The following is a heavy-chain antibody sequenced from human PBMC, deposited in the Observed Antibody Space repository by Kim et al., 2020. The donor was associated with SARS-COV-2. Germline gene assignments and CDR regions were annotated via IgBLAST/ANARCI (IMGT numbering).Heavy chain of an antibody. D-gene: IGHD3-22*01. Sequence: SVKVSCKASGGTFSSYAISWVRQAPGQGLEWMGGIIPISGTANYAQKFQGRVTITADKSTSTAYMELSSLRSEDTAVYYCARGGDYYDSSGYGRWGQGTLVTVSS. J-gene: IGHJ4*02. CDR3: ARGGDYYDSSGYGR. CDR1: GGTFSSYA. V-gene: IGHV1-69*06. CDR2: IIPISGTA.